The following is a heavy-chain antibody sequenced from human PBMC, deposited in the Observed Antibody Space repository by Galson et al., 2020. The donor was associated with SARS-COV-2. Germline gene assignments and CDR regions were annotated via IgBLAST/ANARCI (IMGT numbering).Heavy chain of an antibody. J-gene: IGHJ2*01. D-gene: IGHD2-2*01. CDR2: IYYSGST. CDR1: GGSISSYY. CDR3: ARTPAAYPPKPHHWYFDL. V-gene: IGHV4-59*01. Sequence: SETLSLTCTVSGGSISSYYWSWIRQPPGKGLEWIWYIYYSGSTNYNPSLKSRVTISVDTSKNQFSLKLSSVTAADTAVYYCARTPAAYPPKPHHWYFDLWGRGTLVTVSS.